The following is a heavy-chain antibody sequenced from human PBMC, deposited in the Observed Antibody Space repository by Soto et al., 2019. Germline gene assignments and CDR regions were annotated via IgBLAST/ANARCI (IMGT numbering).Heavy chain of an antibody. CDR3: ARWWSGSRQGFDP. CDR2: IYYSGRT. J-gene: IGHJ5*02. V-gene: IGHV4-31*03. CDR1: GGSISSGDYY. D-gene: IGHD3-3*01. Sequence: QVQLQESGPGLVKPSQTLSLTCTVSGGSISSGDYYCSWIRQHPGKGLEWIGYIYYSGRTYYNPSLKSRVTISVDTSKNPFSLKLSSVTAADTAVYYCARWWSGSRQGFDPWGQGTLVTVSS.